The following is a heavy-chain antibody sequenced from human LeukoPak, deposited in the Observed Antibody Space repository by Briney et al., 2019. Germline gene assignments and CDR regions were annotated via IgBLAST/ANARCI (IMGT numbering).Heavy chain of an antibody. CDR2: ISGSGGST. D-gene: IGHD3-3*01. CDR1: GFTFSSYA. V-gene: IGHV3-23*01. Sequence: GGSLRLSCAASGFTFSSYAMSWVRQAPGKGLEWVSAISGSGGSTYYADSVKGRFTISRDNSKNTLYLQMNSLRAEDTAVYYCARLNDFWSGYYRDYWGQGTLVTVSS. J-gene: IGHJ4*02. CDR3: ARLNDFWSGYYRDY.